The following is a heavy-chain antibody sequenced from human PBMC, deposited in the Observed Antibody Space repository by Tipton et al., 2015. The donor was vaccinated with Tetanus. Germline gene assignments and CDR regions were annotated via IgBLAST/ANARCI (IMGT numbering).Heavy chain of an antibody. CDR1: GYVFTMYW. Sequence: VQLVQSGAEVKEPGESLKISCKGSGYVFTMYWIAWVRQMPGKGLEWMGLIYPGNSDTRNSPSFQGQVTISADKSISPPYLRGNSLEAPDAAVYYCARHLGGLRGGLPGANWGQGTLVTVSS. CDR2: IYPGNSDT. J-gene: IGHJ4*02. D-gene: IGHD3-16*01. V-gene: IGHV5-51*01. CDR3: ARHLGGLRGGLPGAN.